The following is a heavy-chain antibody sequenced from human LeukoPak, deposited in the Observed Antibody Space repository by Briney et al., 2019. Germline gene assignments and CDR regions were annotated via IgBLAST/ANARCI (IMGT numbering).Heavy chain of an antibody. D-gene: IGHD1-26*01. CDR2: ISGSGGST. CDR1: GFPFSSYA. J-gene: IGHJ2*01. V-gene: IGHV3-23*01. Sequence: GGSLELSCAASGFPFSSYAMSWVRQAPGKGVEWVSAISGSGGSTYYADSVKGRFTISRDNSKNTLYLQMNSLRAEDTAVYYCAKAGIVGASFWYFDLWGRGTLVTVSS. CDR3: AKAGIVGASFWYFDL.